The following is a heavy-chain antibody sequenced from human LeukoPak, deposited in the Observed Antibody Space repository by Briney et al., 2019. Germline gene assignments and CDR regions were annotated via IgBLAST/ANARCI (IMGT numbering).Heavy chain of an antibody. CDR1: GFTFSTYG. CDR2: ISDSSSII. J-gene: IGHJ4*02. V-gene: IGHV3-48*02. Sequence: GGSVRLSCEASGFTFSTYGMNWVRQAPGKGLEWVSYISDSSSIIYYADSVKGRFTISRDNAKNSLYLQMNSLRDEDTAVYYCARRFGYWGQGTLVTVSS. CDR3: ARRFGY.